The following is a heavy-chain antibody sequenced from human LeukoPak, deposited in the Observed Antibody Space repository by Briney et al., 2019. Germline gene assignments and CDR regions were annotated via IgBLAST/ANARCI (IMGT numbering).Heavy chain of an antibody. V-gene: IGHV4-34*01. Sequence: SETLSLTCAVYGGSFSGYYWSWIRQPPGKGLEWMGEINHSGSTNYNPSLKSRVTISVDTSKNQFSLKLSSVTAADTAVYHCASTYYYGSGNDAFDIWGQGTMVTVSS. CDR1: GGSFSGYY. CDR2: INHSGST. D-gene: IGHD3-10*01. J-gene: IGHJ3*02. CDR3: ASTYYYGSGNDAFDI.